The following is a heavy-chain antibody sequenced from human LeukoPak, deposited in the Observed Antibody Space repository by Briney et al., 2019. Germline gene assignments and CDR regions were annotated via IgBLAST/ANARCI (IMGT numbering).Heavy chain of an antibody. Sequence: SETLSLTCTVSGGSISSYYWSWIRQPPGKGLEWIGYIYSSGSTNYSPSLKSRVTISVDTSKNQFSLKLDSVTAADTAVYYCTRGGLTTVTAWGQGTLVTVSS. V-gene: IGHV4-59*01. J-gene: IGHJ4*02. D-gene: IGHD4-17*01. CDR1: GGSISSYY. CDR3: TRGGLTTVTA. CDR2: IYSSGST.